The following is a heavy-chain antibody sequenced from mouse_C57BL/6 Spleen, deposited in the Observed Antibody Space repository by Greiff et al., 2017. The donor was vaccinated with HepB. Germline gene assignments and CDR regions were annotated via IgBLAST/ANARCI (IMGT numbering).Heavy chain of an antibody. J-gene: IGHJ1*03. CDR3: ARRGVITTVDWYFDV. CDR2: INPSNGGT. Sequence: VKLQQPGTELVKPGASVKLSCKASGYTFTSYWMHWVKQRPGQGLEWIGNINPSNGGTNYNEKFKSKATLTVDKSSSTAYMQLSSLTSEDSAVYYCARRGVITTVDWYFDVWGTGTTVTVSS. V-gene: IGHV1-53*01. D-gene: IGHD1-1*01. CDR1: GYTFTSYW.